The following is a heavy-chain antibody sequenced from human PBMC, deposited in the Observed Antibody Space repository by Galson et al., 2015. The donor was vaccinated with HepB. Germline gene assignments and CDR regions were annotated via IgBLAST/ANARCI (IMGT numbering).Heavy chain of an antibody. CDR3: ALGPPNWYSDI. V-gene: IGHV1-3*01. J-gene: IGHJ2*01. CDR2: INAGKGNT. Sequence: SVKVSCKASGFSFLTYAVHWVRQAPGQGLEWMGWINAGKGNTKYSEKFQSRVSITRDTSANTAHMELTTLQSGDTAVYYCALGPPNWYSDIWGRGTRVTVSS. D-gene: IGHD3-16*01. CDR1: GFSFLTYA.